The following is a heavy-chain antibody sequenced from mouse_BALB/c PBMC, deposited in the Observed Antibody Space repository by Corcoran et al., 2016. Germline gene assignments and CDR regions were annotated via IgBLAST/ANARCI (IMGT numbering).Heavy chain of an antibody. CDR3: ARLGYDYAYFDY. Sequence: QIQLVQSGPELKKPGETVKISCKASGDTFTNYGMNWVKQAPGKGLKWMGWINTYTGEPTYADDFKGRFAFSLETSASTAYLQINNLKNEDTATYFCARLGYDYAYFDYWGQGTTLTVSS. V-gene: IGHV9-3-1*01. J-gene: IGHJ2*01. CDR2: INTYTGEP. D-gene: IGHD2-4*01. CDR1: GDTFTNYG.